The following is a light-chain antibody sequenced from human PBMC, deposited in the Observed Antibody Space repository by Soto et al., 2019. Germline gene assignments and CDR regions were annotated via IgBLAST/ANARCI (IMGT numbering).Light chain of an antibody. J-gene: IGKJ4*01. CDR2: EES. Sequence: DIPFTQSPSFLSASVGDRVTITCRPSQAVPNTMAWYQQKPGKPPKLLIYEESTLHSGVPSRFSGRKSGTQFTLTIDSLQPEDFATYYCQQVKTYPRTFGGGTKVEIK. V-gene: IGKV1-9*01. CDR3: QQVKTYPRT. CDR1: QAVPNT.